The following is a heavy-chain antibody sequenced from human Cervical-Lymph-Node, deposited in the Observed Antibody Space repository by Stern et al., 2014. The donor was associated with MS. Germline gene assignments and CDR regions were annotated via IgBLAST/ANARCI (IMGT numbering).Heavy chain of an antibody. V-gene: IGHV4-30-2*01. Sequence: QLVESGSGLVKPSQTLSLTCAVSGGSISSGGYSWSWIRQPPGKGLEWIGYIYHSGSTYYNPSLKSRVTISVDRSKNHFSLKLSSVTAADTAVYYCARSSTVTPNAFDIWGQGTMVTVSS. CDR3: ARSSTVTPNAFDI. D-gene: IGHD4-17*01. CDR2: IYHSGST. CDR1: GGSISSGGYS. J-gene: IGHJ3*02.